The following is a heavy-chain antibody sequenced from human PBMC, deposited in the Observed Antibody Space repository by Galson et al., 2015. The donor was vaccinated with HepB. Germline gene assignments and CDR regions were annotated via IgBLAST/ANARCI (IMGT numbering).Heavy chain of an antibody. V-gene: IGHV3-48*04. CDR2: ISSSSSTI. J-gene: IGHJ4*02. Sequence: SLRLSCAASGFTFSSYSMNWVRQAPGKGLEWVSYISSSSSTIYYADSVKGRFTISRDNAKNSLYLQMNSLRAEDTAVYYCARDYTGDYWGQGTLVTVSS. CDR3: ARDYTGDY. D-gene: IGHD2-2*02. CDR1: GFTFSSYS.